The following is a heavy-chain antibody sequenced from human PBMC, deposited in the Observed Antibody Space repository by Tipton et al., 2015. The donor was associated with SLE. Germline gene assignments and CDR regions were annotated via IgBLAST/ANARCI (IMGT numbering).Heavy chain of an antibody. Sequence: GSLRLSCAASGFTFSSYSMNWVRQAPGKGLEWVSSISSSSSYIYYADSVKGRFTISRDNAKNSLYLQMNSLRAEDTAAYYCARVPGDMVVVPAAQYCYYCVVVWGKGTSAAFSS. CDR2: ISSSSSYI. V-gene: IGHV3-21*01. J-gene: IGHJ6*03. D-gene: IGHD2-2*01. CDR1: GFTFSSYS. CDR3: ARVPGDMVVVPAAQYCYYCVVV.